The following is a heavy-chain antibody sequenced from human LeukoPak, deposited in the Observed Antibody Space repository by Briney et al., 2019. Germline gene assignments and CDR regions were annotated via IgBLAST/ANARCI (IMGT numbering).Heavy chain of an antibody. J-gene: IGHJ4*02. V-gene: IGHV4-59*01. CDR2: IYYSGST. CDR3: ARGSGYYPRVDY. CDR1: GGSLSSYY. Sequence: SETLSLTCTVSGGSLSSYYWSWIRQPPGKGLEWIGYIYYSGSTNYNPSLKSRVTISVDTSKNQFSLKLSSVTAADTAVYYCARGSGYYPRVDYWGQGTLVTVSS. D-gene: IGHD3-22*01.